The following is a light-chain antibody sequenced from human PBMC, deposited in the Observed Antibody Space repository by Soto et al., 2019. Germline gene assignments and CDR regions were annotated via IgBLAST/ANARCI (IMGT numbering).Light chain of an antibody. Sequence: EIVMTQSPATLSVSPGERATLSCRASQSVSSNLAWYQQKPGQAPRLLIYGASTRATGIPARFSGSGSGTEFTLTISSLQSEDFAVYYCQHHTTFGPETKVDIK. CDR3: QHHTT. V-gene: IGKV3-15*01. CDR2: GAS. J-gene: IGKJ3*01. CDR1: QSVSSN.